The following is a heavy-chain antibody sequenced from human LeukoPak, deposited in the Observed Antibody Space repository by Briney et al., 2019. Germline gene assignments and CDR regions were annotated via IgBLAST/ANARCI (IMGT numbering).Heavy chain of an antibody. CDR2: ISYDGSNK. Sequence: AGGSLRLSCAASGFTFSSYAMSWVRQAPGKGLEWVAVISYDGSNKYYADSVKGRFTISRDNSKTTLYPQMNSLRAEDTAVYYCAKGRYYYDSSGYYDYWGQGTLVTVSS. CDR3: AKGRYYYDSSGYYDY. D-gene: IGHD3-22*01. V-gene: IGHV3-30*18. J-gene: IGHJ4*02. CDR1: GFTFSSYA.